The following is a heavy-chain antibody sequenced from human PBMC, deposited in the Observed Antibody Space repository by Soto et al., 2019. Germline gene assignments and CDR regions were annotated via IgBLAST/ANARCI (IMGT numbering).Heavy chain of an antibody. J-gene: IGHJ4*02. Sequence: QVQLQESGPGLVKPSETLSLTCIVSGGSISSYYWSWIRQPPGKGLEWIGYIYYSGSTNYNPSLKSRVTISVDTSKNQFSLKLSSVTAADTAVYYCARRWGYYFDYWGQGTLVTVSS. D-gene: IGHD3-16*01. CDR2: IYYSGST. CDR1: GGSISSYY. V-gene: IGHV4-59*01. CDR3: ARRWGYYFDY.